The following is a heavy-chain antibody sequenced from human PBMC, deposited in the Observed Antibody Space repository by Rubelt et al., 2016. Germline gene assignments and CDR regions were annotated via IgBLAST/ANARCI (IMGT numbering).Heavy chain of an antibody. D-gene: IGHD1-26*01. CDR3: VRGNSGSYFSYPYDY. J-gene: IGHJ4*02. CDR1: YA. CDR2: ISGGGGTT. Sequence: YAMSWVRQAPGKGLECVSGISGGGGTTYYADSVKGRFTISRDNSKNTLLLQMNSLRAEDTAVYYCVRGNSGSYFSYPYDYWGQGTLVTASS. V-gene: IGHV3-23*01.